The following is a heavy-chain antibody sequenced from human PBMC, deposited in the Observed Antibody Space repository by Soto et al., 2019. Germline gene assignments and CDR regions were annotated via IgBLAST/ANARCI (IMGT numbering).Heavy chain of an antibody. Sequence: QVQLVESGGGVVQPGRSLRLSCAASGFTFSSYAMHWVRQAPGKGLEWVAVISYDGSNKYYADSVKGRFTISRDNSKNTLYLQMNSLRAEDTAVYYCARDYDQTGWLPYYYFDYWGQGTLVTVSS. V-gene: IGHV3-30-3*01. J-gene: IGHJ4*02. CDR1: GFTFSSYA. CDR3: ARDYDQTGWLPYYYFDY. CDR2: ISYDGSNK. D-gene: IGHD2-2*02.